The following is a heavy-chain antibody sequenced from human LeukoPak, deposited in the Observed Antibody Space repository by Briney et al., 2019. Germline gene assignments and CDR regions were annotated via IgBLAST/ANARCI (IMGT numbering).Heavy chain of an antibody. CDR3: ARVIRGYSGYDYEY. Sequence: SETLSLTCTVSGGSISSSSYYWGWIRQPPGKGLEWIGSIYYSGSTYYNPSLKSRVTISVDTSKNQFSLKLSSVTAADTAVYYCARVIRGYSGYDYEYWGQGTLVTVSS. CDR2: IYYSGST. CDR1: GGSISSSSYY. D-gene: IGHD5-12*01. J-gene: IGHJ4*02. V-gene: IGHV4-39*07.